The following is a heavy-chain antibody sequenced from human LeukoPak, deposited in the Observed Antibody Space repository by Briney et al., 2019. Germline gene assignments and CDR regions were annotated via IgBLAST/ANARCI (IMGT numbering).Heavy chain of an antibody. CDR3: ARRIAAADAFDI. CDR2: IYYSGST. D-gene: IGHD6-13*01. CDR1: AGSISNYY. V-gene: IGHV4-59*08. J-gene: IGHJ3*02. Sequence: SETLSLTCTVSAGSISNYYWSWLRQPPGKGLEWIGYIYYSGSTNYNPSLKSRVTISVDTSKTQFSLKLNSVTAADTAVYYCARRIAAADAFDIWGQGTMVTVSS.